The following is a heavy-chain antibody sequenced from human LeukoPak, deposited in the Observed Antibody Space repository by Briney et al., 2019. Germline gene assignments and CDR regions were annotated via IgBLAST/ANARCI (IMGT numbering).Heavy chain of an antibody. CDR3: ATDMIAVAGFPRYY. Sequence: ASVKVSCKVSGYTLTELSMHWVRQAPGKGLEWMGGFDPEDGETIYAQKFQGRVTMTEDTSTDTAYMELSSLRSEDTAVYYCATDMIAVAGFPRYYWGQGTLVTVSS. J-gene: IGHJ4*02. CDR2: FDPEDGET. D-gene: IGHD6-19*01. V-gene: IGHV1-24*01. CDR1: GYTLTELS.